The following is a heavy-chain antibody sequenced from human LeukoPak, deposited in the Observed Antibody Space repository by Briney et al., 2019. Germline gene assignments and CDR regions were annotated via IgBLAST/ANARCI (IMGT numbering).Heavy chain of an antibody. CDR1: GGSISSYY. Sequence: SETLSLTCTVSGGSISSYYWSWIRQPPGKGLEWIGYIYYSGSTNYNPSLKSRVTISVDTSKNQFSLKLSSVTAADTAVYYCARLTTVVTDYYYGMDVWGQGTTVAVSS. CDR3: ARLTTVVTDYYYGMDV. CDR2: IYYSGST. V-gene: IGHV4-59*08. D-gene: IGHD4-23*01. J-gene: IGHJ6*02.